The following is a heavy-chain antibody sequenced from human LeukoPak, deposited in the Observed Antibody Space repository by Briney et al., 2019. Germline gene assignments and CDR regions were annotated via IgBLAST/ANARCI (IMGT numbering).Heavy chain of an antibody. D-gene: IGHD2-15*01. CDR1: RFTFSNYG. J-gene: IGHJ5*02. V-gene: IGHV3-48*01. Sequence: PGGSLRLSCAASRFTFSNYGVNWVRQAPGKGLEWVSYINSRSSTIYYADSVRGRFTISRDNAKNSLYLQMNSLKAEDTAVYYCARVHSGSCSPWGQGTLVTVSS. CDR2: INSRSSTI. CDR3: ARVHSGSCSP.